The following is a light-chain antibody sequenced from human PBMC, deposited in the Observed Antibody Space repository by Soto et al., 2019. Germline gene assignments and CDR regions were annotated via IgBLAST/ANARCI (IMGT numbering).Light chain of an antibody. CDR1: NIGRKS. CDR3: QVWHIISDHVV. CDR2: GDS. V-gene: IGLV3-21*02. J-gene: IGLJ2*01. Sequence: SYELTQPPSVSVAPGQTARITCEGNNIGRKSVHWYQQKPGQAPVLVVYGDSDRPSGTPERFSGSDSGNTATLTIGGVEAGDEADYYCQVWHIISDHVVFGGGTKLTVL.